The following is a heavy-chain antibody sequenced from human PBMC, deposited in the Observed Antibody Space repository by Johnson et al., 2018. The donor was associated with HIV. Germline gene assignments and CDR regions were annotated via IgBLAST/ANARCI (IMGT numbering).Heavy chain of an antibody. J-gene: IGHJ3*02. Sequence: VQLVESGGGVVRPGGSLRLSCAASGFTFDDYGMSWVRQAPGKGLEWVSGINWNGGSTGYADSVKGRFTISRDNSKNTLYLQMSSLRADDTAVYYCAKGQVARGPLDIWGQGTMVTVSS. D-gene: IGHD2-15*01. CDR2: INWNGGST. CDR3: AKGQVARGPLDI. CDR1: GFTFDDYG. V-gene: IGHV3-20*04.